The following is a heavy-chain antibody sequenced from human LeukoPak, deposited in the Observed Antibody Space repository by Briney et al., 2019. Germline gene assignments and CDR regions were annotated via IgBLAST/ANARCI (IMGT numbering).Heavy chain of an antibody. CDR3: ARLGKGDYGDFLDRYAFDI. J-gene: IGHJ3*02. CDR2: VNPNCGGT. D-gene: IGHD4-17*01. Sequence: ASVTVSCKASGCTFTGYYMHWVRQAPGQGLEWMGWVNPNCGGTNYAQEFQGRVTMTRDTSISTAYMELSRLRSDDTAVYYCARLGKGDYGDFLDRYAFDIWGQGTMVTVSS. V-gene: IGHV1-2*02. CDR1: GCTFTGYY.